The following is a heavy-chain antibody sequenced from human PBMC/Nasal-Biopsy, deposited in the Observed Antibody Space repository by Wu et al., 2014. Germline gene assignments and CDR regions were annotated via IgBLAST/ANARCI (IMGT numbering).Heavy chain of an antibody. CDR2: MSYDGFDE. D-gene: IGHD2-21*02. CDR3: AKMVVTPNKWYGLDV. V-gene: IGHV3-30*18. CDR1: GFTFSNHG. J-gene: IGHJ6*02. Sequence: LRLSCAASGFTFSNHGIHWVRQAPGKGLEWVASMSYDGFDESYGDSVKGRFTISRDISNSALILQMNXLRSDDTAVYYCAKMVVTPNKWYGLDVWGQGTTVTVSS.